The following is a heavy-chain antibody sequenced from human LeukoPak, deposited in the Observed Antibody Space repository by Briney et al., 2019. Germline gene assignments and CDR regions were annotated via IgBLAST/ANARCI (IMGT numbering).Heavy chain of an antibody. D-gene: IGHD6-13*01. CDR3: ARGSFWGYSSSWYFGY. V-gene: IGHV1-8*01. J-gene: IGHJ4*02. CDR1: GYTFTSYD. CDR2: MNPNSGNT. Sequence: PGASVKVSCKASGYTFTSYDINWVRQATGQGLEWMGWMNPNSGNTGYAQKFQGRVTMTRNTSISTAYMELSSLRSEDTALYYCARGSFWGYSSSWYFGYWGQGTLVTVSS.